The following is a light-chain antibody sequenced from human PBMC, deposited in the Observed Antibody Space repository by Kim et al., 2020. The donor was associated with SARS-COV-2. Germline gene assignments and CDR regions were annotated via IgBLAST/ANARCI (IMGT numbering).Light chain of an antibody. V-gene: IGLV1-40*01. CDR3: QSYDSRLGGYV. Sequence: QSVLTQQPSVSGAPGQRVTISCTGSSSNIGAGYDVHWYQQLPGTAPKLLIYGNSNRPSGVPDRFSGSKSGTSASLAITGLQAEDEADYYCQSYDSRLGGYVFGTGTKVTVL. CDR2: GNS. CDR1: SSNIGAGYD. J-gene: IGLJ1*01.